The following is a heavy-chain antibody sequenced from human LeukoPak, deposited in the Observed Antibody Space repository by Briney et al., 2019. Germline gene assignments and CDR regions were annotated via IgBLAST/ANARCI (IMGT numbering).Heavy chain of an antibody. V-gene: IGHV1-8*01. CDR2: MNPNSGNT. CDR1: GYTFTSYD. Sequence: VASVKVSCKASGYTFTSYDINWVRQATGQGLEWMGWMNPNSGNTGYAQKFQGRVTMTTDTSTSTAYMELRSLRSDDTAVYYCARDLLGDSSGFTDAFDIWGQGTMVTVSS. D-gene: IGHD3-22*01. J-gene: IGHJ3*02. CDR3: ARDLLGDSSGFTDAFDI.